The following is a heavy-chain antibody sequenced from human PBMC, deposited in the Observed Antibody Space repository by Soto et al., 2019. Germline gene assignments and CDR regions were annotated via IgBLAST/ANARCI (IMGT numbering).Heavy chain of an antibody. V-gene: IGHV1-18*04. Sequence: VASVKVSCKASGYTFTSYGISWVRQAPGQGLEWMGWISAYNGNTNYAQKLQGRVTMTTDTSTSTAYMELRSLRSDDTAVYYCAAAYSSGWYVRHYYGMDVWGQGTTVTVSS. J-gene: IGHJ6*02. CDR2: ISAYNGNT. CDR3: AAAYSSGWYVRHYYGMDV. D-gene: IGHD6-19*01. CDR1: GYTFTSYG.